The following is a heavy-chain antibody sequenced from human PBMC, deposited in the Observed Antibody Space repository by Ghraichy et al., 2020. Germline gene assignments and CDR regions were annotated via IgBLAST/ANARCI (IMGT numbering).Heavy chain of an antibody. CDR2: ISWNSGSI. D-gene: IGHD6-19*01. CDR3: ARGPGMAVGKGYFDY. CDR1: GFTSANYA. Sequence: LSLTCAAAGFTSANYAMHWVRQAPGKGLEWVSGISWNSGSIEYADSVKGRFTISRDNAKNSLYLQMNSLRVEDMALYYCARGPGMAVGKGYFDYWGQGTLVTVSS. V-gene: IGHV3-9*02. J-gene: IGHJ4*02.